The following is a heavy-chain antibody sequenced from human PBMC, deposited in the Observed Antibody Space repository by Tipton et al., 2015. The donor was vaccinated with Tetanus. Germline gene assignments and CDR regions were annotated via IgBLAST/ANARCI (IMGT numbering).Heavy chain of an antibody. CDR2: ISSTTRNI. V-gene: IGHV3-21*01. CDR1: DSIASHSY. Sequence: SLRLSCAVSDSIASHSYVTWVRQAPGKGLEWVSSISSTTRNIDYVDSVKGRFTISRDNAKNSVYLQMNSLRVEDTAVYYCASGSSLDYRGQGTLVTVSS. J-gene: IGHJ4*02. D-gene: IGHD3-10*01. CDR3: ASGSSLDY.